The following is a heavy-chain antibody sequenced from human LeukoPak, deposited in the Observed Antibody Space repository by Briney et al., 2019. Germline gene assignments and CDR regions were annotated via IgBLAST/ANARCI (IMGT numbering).Heavy chain of an antibody. CDR1: GGSISSYY. V-gene: IGHV4-4*07. CDR3: ASTTRYSYANYFDY. D-gene: IGHD5-18*01. Sequence: SETLSLTCTVSGGSISSYYWSWIRQPAGKGLEWIGRIYASGSTNYNPSLKSRVTMSVDTSKNQFSLKLSSVTAADTAVYYCASTTRYSYANYFDYWGQGTLVTVSS. J-gene: IGHJ4*02. CDR2: IYASGST.